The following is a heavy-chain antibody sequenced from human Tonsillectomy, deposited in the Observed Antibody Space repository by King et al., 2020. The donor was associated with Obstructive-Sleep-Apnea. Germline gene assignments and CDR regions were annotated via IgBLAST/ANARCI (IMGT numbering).Heavy chain of an antibody. D-gene: IGHD4-17*01. CDR3: ASRSHYGDYAD. CDR2: IYYSGST. CDR1: GGSISSYY. V-gene: IGHV4-59*01. Sequence: QLQESGPGLVKPSETLSLTCTVSGGSISSYYWSWIRQPPGKGLECIGYIYYSGSTNYNPSLKSRVTISVDTSKNQFSLKLRSVTAADTAVYYCASRSHYGDYADWGQGTLITVSS. J-gene: IGHJ4*02.